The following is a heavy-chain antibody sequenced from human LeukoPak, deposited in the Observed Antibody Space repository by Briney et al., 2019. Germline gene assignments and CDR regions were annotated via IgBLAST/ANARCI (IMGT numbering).Heavy chain of an antibody. CDR2: ISYDGSNR. CDR1: GFTFSSYG. Sequence: PGGSLRLSCVASGFTFSSYGIHWVRQAPGKGLEWVAVISYDGSNRDCADSVKGRFTISRDNSKNTLYLQMNSLRVEDTAVYYCAKDYTSSTYKFDYWGQGTLVTVSS. V-gene: IGHV3-30*18. D-gene: IGHD6-13*01. J-gene: IGHJ4*02. CDR3: AKDYTSSTYKFDY.